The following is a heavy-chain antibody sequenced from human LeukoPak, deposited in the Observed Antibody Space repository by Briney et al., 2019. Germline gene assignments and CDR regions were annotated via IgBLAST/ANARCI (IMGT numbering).Heavy chain of an antibody. CDR1: GGSISSSSYY. CDR3: ARAPRRDCSGGSCYRIDY. D-gene: IGHD2-15*01. J-gene: IGHJ4*02. CDR2: IYYSGST. Sequence: SETLSLTCTVSGGSISSSSYYWAWIRQPPGKGLEWIGSIYYSGSTYYNPSLKSRVTISVDTSKNQFSLKLSSVTAADTAVYYCARAPRRDCSGGSCYRIDYWGQGTLSPSPQ. V-gene: IGHV4-39*01.